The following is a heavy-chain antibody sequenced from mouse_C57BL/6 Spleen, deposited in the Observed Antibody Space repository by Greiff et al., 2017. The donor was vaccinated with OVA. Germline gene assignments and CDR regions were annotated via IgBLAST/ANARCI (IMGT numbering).Heavy chain of an antibody. Sequence: EVKVVESGGDLVKPGASLKLSCAASGFTFTSYGMSWVRQTPDKRLEWVATISSGGSYTYYPDSVKGRFTISRDKAKNTLYLHMSSLTSEDTAMYYCARRDGRSYEWYFDVWGTGTTVTVSS. D-gene: IGHD1-1*01. J-gene: IGHJ1*03. CDR1: GFTFTSYG. CDR2: ISSGGSYT. V-gene: IGHV5-6*02. CDR3: ARRDGRSYEWYFDV.